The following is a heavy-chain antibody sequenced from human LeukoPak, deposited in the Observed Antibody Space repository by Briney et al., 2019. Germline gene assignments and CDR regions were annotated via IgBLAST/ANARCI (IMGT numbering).Heavy chain of an antibody. D-gene: IGHD1-1*01. V-gene: IGHV4-39*01. Sequence: PSETLSLTCTGSGGSISSSSYCWGWIRQPPGKGLEWIGSIYYSGSTYYNPSLKSRVTISVDTSKNQFSLKLSSVTAADTAMYYCARLNWNDAYNWFDPWGQGTLVTVSS. J-gene: IGHJ5*02. CDR1: GGSISSSSYC. CDR2: IYYSGST. CDR3: ARLNWNDAYNWFDP.